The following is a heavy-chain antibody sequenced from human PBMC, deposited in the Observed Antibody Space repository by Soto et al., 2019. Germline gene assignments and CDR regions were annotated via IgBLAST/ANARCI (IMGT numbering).Heavy chain of an antibody. Sequence: ASVKVSCKASGYTFTSYDINWVRQATGQGLEWMGWMNPNSGNTNYAQKLQGRVTMTTDTSTSTAYMELRSLRSDDTAVYYCARDSRIAVAGYYGMDVWGQGTTVTVSS. CDR3: ARDSRIAVAGYYGMDV. J-gene: IGHJ6*02. CDR2: MNPNSGNT. V-gene: IGHV1-18*01. CDR1: GYTFTSYD. D-gene: IGHD6-19*01.